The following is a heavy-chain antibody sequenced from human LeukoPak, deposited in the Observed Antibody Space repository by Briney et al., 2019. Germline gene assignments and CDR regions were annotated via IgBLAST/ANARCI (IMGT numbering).Heavy chain of an antibody. CDR3: ARDRTGYFFDD. Sequence: SETLSLTCTVSGASISSGAYYWSWIRQHPGKGLEWIGYIYDSGTTYYNPSLKSRVSISVDSSENQFSLKLSSVTAADTAVYFCARDRTGYFFDDWGQGTLVTVSS. J-gene: IGHJ4*02. V-gene: IGHV4-31*03. CDR2: IYDSGTT. CDR1: GASISSGAYY.